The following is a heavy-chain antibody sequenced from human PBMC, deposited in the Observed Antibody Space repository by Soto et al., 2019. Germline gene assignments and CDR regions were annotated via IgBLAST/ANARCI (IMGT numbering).Heavy chain of an antibody. D-gene: IGHD3-10*01. Sequence: EVQLVESGGGLVQPGGSLRLSCTASGFTFSTYWMHWVRQTPGKGLVWVSRINSDGSSTSYVDSVKGRFTISRDNARNTLYLQLNSLRAEDTAVYYCASDSGHRGDYWGQGTLVTVSS. V-gene: IGHV3-74*01. CDR3: ASDSGHRGDY. CDR1: GFTFSTYW. CDR2: INSDGSST. J-gene: IGHJ4*02.